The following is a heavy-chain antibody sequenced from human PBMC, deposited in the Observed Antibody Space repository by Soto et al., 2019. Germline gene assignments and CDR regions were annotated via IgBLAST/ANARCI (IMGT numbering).Heavy chain of an antibody. D-gene: IGHD6-13*01. CDR2: IYYTGST. J-gene: IGHJ4*02. V-gene: IGHV4-59*01. CDR1: GGSIRSYY. CDR3: GGSSSWGTFDY. Sequence: SETLSLTCTVSGGSIRSYYWSWIRQPPGKGLEWIGYIYYTGSTNHNPSLKSRVTTSVDASKKQLSLELSSVTAADTAVYYCGGSSSWGTFDYWGQGTLVTVSS.